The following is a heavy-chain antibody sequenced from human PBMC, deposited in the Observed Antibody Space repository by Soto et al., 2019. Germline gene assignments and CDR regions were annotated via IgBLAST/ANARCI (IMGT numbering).Heavy chain of an antibody. Sequence: EVQLVESGGGLVQPGRSLRLSCAASGFTFDDYAVHWVRQAPGKGLEWVSGISWNSGSIGYADSVKGRFTISRDNAKNYLYLQMNSLRAEDTALYYCAKDTRSADFFDYCGQGTLVTVSS. D-gene: IGHD1-26*01. V-gene: IGHV3-9*01. CDR2: ISWNSGSI. J-gene: IGHJ4*02. CDR3: AKDTRSADFFDY. CDR1: GFTFDDYA.